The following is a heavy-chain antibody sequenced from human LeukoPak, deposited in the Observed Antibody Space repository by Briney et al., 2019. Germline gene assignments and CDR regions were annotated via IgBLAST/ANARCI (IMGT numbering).Heavy chain of an antibody. Sequence: PGGSLRLSCAASGFTFSSYSMNWVRQAPGKGLEWVSSISSSSSYIYYADSMKGRFTISRDNAKNSLYLQMSNLRAEDTAVYFCARGGGLDVWGQGATVTVSS. V-gene: IGHV3-21*04. D-gene: IGHD3-16*01. CDR1: GFTFSSYS. CDR2: ISSSSSYI. J-gene: IGHJ6*02. CDR3: ARGGGLDV.